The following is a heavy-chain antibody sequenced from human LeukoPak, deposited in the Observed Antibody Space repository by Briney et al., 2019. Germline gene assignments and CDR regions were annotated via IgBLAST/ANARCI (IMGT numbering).Heavy chain of an antibody. CDR1: GYTFTSYA. D-gene: IGHD5-12*01. J-gene: IGHJ2*01. CDR3: ARGLRKVATRNWYFDL. Sequence: GASVKVSCKASGYTFTSYAMNWVRQAPGQGLEWMGWMNPNSGNTGYAQKFQGRVTMTRNTSISTAYMELSSLRSEDTAVYYCARGLRKVATRNWYFDLWGRGTLVTVSS. V-gene: IGHV1-8*02. CDR2: MNPNSGNT.